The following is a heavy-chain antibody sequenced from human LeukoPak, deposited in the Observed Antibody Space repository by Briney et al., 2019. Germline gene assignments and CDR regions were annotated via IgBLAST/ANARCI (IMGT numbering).Heavy chain of an antibody. Sequence: ASVKVSCKASGYTFTSYGIGWVRQAPGQGLEWMGWISAYNGDTKYAQNLQGRVTLTTDTSTGTAYMELRSLTSDDTALYYCARDTALIITPGGPDYWGRGTLITVSS. D-gene: IGHD3-10*01. V-gene: IGHV1-18*01. CDR1: GYTFTSYG. CDR2: ISAYNGDT. CDR3: ARDTALIITPGGPDY. J-gene: IGHJ4*02.